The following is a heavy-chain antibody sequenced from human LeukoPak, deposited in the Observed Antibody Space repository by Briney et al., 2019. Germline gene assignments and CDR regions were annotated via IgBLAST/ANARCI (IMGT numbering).Heavy chain of an antibody. V-gene: IGHV4-34*01. D-gene: IGHD2-15*01. Sequence: SETLSLTCAVYGGSFSGYYWSWIRQPPGKGLEWIGEINRSGSTNYNPSLKSRVTISVDTSKNQFSLKLSSVTAADTAVYYCARRRPYCSGGSCYLDYWGQGTLVTVSS. CDR3: ARRRPYCSGGSCYLDY. CDR1: GGSFSGYY. J-gene: IGHJ4*02. CDR2: INRSGST.